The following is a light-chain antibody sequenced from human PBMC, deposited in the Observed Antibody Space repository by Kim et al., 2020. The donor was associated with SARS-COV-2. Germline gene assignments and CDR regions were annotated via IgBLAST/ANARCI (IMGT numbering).Light chain of an antibody. CDR1: TEAVTSNHF. Sequence: PVGPVTLTCDSSTEAVTSNHFPYWFQQNPGQAPRTLFYDTGNRHSWTPARFSDSLLGGKAALTLSAAQAEDEADYYCLLSYSDSRLFGGGTQLTVL. CDR2: DTG. CDR3: LLSYSDSRL. V-gene: IGLV7-46*01. J-gene: IGLJ2*01.